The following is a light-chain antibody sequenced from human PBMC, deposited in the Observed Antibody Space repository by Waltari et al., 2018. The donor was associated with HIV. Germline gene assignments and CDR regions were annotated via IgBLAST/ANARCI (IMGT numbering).Light chain of an antibody. CDR2: DNN. CDR1: TSNIGSNN. Sequence: QSALTQAPSASGTPGQRVDISCSGATSNIGSNNVNWYQHLPGPAPNFRIDDNNQRPSGIPDRFSGSKSGSSASLAITGLQSDDEADFYCSTWDDNLNGPVFGGGTRLTVL. CDR3: STWDDNLNGPV. J-gene: IGLJ3*02. V-gene: IGLV1-44*01.